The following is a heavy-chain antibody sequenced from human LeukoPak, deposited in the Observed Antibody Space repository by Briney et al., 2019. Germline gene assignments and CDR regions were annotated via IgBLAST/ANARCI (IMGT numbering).Heavy chain of an antibody. J-gene: IGHJ4*02. CDR1: GFTFSSYG. D-gene: IGHD3-22*01. CDR2: ISYDGSNK. CDR3: ARGGYDSSGYYQIDY. Sequence: GRSLRLSCAASGFTFSSYGMHWVRQAPGKGLEWVAVISYDGSNKYYADSVKGRFTISRDNSKNTLYLQMNSLRSEDTAVYYCARGGYDSSGYYQIDYWGQGTLVTVSS. V-gene: IGHV3-30*03.